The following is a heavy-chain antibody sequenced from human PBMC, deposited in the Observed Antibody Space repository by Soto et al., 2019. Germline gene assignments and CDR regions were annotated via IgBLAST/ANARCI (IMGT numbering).Heavy chain of an antibody. CDR2: IHHIGST. D-gene: IGHD2-8*01. CDR1: SGSISSSTW. V-gene: IGHV4-4*02. Sequence: SETLCLTCGVSSGSISSSTWWAWVRQPPGKGLEWIGEIHHIGSTNYNPSLKSRLTMSVDKSRNHFSLQLTSVTAADTAVYYCAKVGPSQACTFDHWGQGLLVPV. J-gene: IGHJ4*02. CDR3: AKVGPSQACTFDH.